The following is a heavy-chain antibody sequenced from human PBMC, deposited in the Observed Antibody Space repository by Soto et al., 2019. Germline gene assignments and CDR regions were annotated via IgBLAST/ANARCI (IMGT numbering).Heavy chain of an antibody. CDR3: ARSLTEGYCIITGCYTRPLYGMDV. J-gene: IGHJ6*02. CDR1: GYTFSGYY. V-gene: IGHV1-2*02. CDR2: INPNSGGT. D-gene: IGHD2-2*02. Sequence: ASVKFSCKASGYTFSGYYIHWLRQAPGQGLEWMGWINPNSGGTNYAQKFQGRVTVTRDTPTSTAYMELSRLTSDDTAVYYCARSLTEGYCIITGCYTRPLYGMDVWGQGTTVTVSS.